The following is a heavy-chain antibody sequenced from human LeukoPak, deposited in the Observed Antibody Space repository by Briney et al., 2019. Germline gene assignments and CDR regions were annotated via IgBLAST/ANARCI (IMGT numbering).Heavy chain of an antibody. D-gene: IGHD6-19*01. V-gene: IGHV1-2*02. CDR2: INPNSGGT. J-gene: IGHJ4*02. CDR1: RYTFTGYY. CDR3: AKEGWLVRQFGY. Sequence: ASVKVSCKASRYTFTGYYMHWVRQAPGQGLEWMGWINPNSGGTNYAQKFQGRVTMTRDTSISTAYMELSRLRSDDTAVYYCAKEGWLVRQFGYWGQGTLVTVSS.